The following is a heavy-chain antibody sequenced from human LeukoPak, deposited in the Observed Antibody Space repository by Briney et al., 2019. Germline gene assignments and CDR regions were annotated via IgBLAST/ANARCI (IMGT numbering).Heavy chain of an antibody. D-gene: IGHD2-15*01. CDR3: ARGSQSLGYCSGGSCRAKIFDY. CDR2: FNHSGTT. CDR1: GGSFSGYY. V-gene: IGHV4-34*01. J-gene: IGHJ4*02. Sequence: PSETLSLTCAVYGGSFSGYYWSWVRQPPGKGLDGMGEFNHSGTTNYNPSLKSRVTISVDTSKNQFSLKLSSVTAADTAVYYCARGSQSLGYCSGGSCRAKIFDYWGQGTLVTVSS.